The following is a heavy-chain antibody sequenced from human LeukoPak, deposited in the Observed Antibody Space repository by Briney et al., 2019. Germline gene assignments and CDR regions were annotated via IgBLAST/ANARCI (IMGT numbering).Heavy chain of an antibody. D-gene: IGHD2-15*01. Sequence: GGSLKLSCAASGFTFSGSAMHWVRQASGKGLEWVGRIRSKANSYATAYAASVKGRFTISRDDSKNTAYLQMSSLKTEDTAVYYCTAPGSGRIYWGQGTLVTVPS. CDR1: GFTFSGSA. CDR3: TAPGSGRIY. J-gene: IGHJ4*02. CDR2: IRSKANSYAT. V-gene: IGHV3-73*01.